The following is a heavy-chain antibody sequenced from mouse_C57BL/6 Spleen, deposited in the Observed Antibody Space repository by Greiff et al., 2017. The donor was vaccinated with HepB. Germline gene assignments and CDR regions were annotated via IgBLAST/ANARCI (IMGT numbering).Heavy chain of an antibody. CDR2: IDPSDSYT. Sequence: VQLQQSGAELVRPGTSVKLSCKASGYTFTSYWMHWVKQRPGQGLEWIGVIDPSDSYTNYNQKFKGKATLTVDTSSSTAYMQLSSLTSEESAVYYCAREATVSYAMDYWGQGTSVTVSS. CDR3: AREATVSYAMDY. J-gene: IGHJ4*01. V-gene: IGHV1-59*01. CDR1: GYTFTSYW. D-gene: IGHD1-1*01.